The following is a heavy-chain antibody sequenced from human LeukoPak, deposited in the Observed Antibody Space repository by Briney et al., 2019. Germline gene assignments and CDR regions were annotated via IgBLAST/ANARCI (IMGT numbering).Heavy chain of an antibody. CDR3: ARGQDSSSWEFDY. Sequence: SETLSLTCTVSGGSISSYYWSWIRQPPGKGLEWIGYIYYSGSTNYNPSLKSRVTISVDTSKNQLSLKLSSVTAADTAVYYCARGQDSSSWEFDYWGQGTLVTVSS. CDR2: IYYSGST. D-gene: IGHD6-13*01. CDR1: GGSISSYY. V-gene: IGHV4-59*08. J-gene: IGHJ4*02.